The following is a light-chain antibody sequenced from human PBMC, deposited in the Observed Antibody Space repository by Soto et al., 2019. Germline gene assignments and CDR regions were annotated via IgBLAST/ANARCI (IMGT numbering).Light chain of an antibody. CDR3: AAWDDSLSDV. CDR2: RNN. Sequence: QLVLTQPPSASGTPGQRVTISCSGSSSNIGSNYVYWYQQLPGTAPKLLIYRNNQRPSGVPDRFSGSKSGTSASLAISGLRSEDEADYYCAAWDDSLSDVFGGGTKLTVL. J-gene: IGLJ3*02. V-gene: IGLV1-47*01. CDR1: SSNIGSNY.